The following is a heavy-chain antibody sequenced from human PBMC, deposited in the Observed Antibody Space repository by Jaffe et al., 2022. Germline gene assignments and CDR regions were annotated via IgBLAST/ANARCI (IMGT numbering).Heavy chain of an antibody. Sequence: QLQLQESGPGLVKPSETLSLTCTVSGGSISSSSYYWGWIRQPPGKGLEWIGSIYYSGSTYYNPSLKSRVTISVDTSKNQFSLKLSSVTAADTAVYYCARHRKSSAGTNSDVTLWYFDLWGRGTLVTVSS. V-gene: IGHV4-39*01. CDR3: ARHRKSSAGTNSDVTLWYFDL. CDR1: GGSISSSSYY. D-gene: IGHD6-13*01. J-gene: IGHJ2*01. CDR2: IYYSGST.